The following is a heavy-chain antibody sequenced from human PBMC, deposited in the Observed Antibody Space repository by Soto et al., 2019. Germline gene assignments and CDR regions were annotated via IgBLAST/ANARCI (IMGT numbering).Heavy chain of an antibody. CDR2: IIPIFGTA. J-gene: IGHJ6*02. D-gene: IGHD5-18*01. CDR1: GGTFSSYA. Sequence: SVKVSCKASGGTFSSYAISWVRQAPGQGLEWMGGIIPIFGTANYAQKFQGRVTITADESTSTAYMELSSLRSEDTAVYYCARHAHEYSYGYSLYYYGMDVWGQGTTVTSP. V-gene: IGHV1-69*13. CDR3: ARHAHEYSYGYSLYYYGMDV.